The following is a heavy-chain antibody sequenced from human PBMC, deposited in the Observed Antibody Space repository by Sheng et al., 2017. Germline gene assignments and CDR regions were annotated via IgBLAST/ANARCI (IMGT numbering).Heavy chain of an antibody. Sequence: EVQLVESGGGLVQPGGSLRLSCAASGFTFSSYWMSWVRQVPGKGLEWVANIKEDGSEKYHVDSVKGRFTISRDNAKNSLYLQMSSVRAEDTALYYCARDSSGMDVWGQGDHG. V-gene: IGHV3-7*01. CDR3: ARDSSGMDV. CDR2: IKEDGSEK. CDR1: GFTFSSYW. J-gene: IGHJ6*02.